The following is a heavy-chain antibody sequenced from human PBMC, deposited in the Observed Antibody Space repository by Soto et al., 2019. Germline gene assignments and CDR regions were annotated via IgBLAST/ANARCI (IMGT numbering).Heavy chain of an antibody. Sequence: QLQLQESGSGLVKPSQTLSLTCAVSGGSISSGGYSWSWIRQPPGKGLEWIGYIYHSGSTDYNPSLKRRLTIPVDRSKNQCSRKLSSVTAADTAVYYCAAGGGLPRYYWGQGTLVTVSS. V-gene: IGHV4-30-2*01. CDR1: GGSISSGGYS. CDR3: AAGGGLPRYY. J-gene: IGHJ4*02. CDR2: IYHSGST. D-gene: IGHD5-12*01.